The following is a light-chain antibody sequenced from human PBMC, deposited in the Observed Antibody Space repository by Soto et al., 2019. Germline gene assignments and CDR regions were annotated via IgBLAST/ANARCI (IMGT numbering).Light chain of an antibody. CDR1: SSDIGAYDY. V-gene: IGLV2-14*01. J-gene: IGLJ1*01. CDR3: CSYVGRNTYV. CDR2: EVN. Sequence: QSALTQPASLSGSPGQSITISCTGTSSDIGAYDYVSWFQQHPGKAPKLMISEVNNRPSGVSNRFSGSKSGNTASLTISGLRAEDEADYYCCSYVGRNTYVFGTGTKLTVL.